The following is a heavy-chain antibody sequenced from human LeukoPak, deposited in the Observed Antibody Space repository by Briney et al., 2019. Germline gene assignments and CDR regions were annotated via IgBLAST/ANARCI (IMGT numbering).Heavy chain of an antibody. V-gene: IGHV3-23*03. CDR3: ARVDTVSGILV. D-gene: IGHD5-18*01. Sequence: HPGGSLRLSCAASGFTFSSYAITWVRQAPGKGLEWVSVIYEGGGRYYGDSVKGRFTISKDNFENTVYLQMNSLRADDTAVYYCARVDTVSGILVWGQGTLVTVSS. CDR2: IYEGGGR. J-gene: IGHJ4*02. CDR1: GFTFSSYA.